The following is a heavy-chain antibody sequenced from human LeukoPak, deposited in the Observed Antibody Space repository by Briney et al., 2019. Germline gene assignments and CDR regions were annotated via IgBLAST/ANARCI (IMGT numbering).Heavy chain of an antibody. CDR2: IKSKTDGGTT. CDR3: TYYHASGTQFDY. J-gene: IGHJ4*02. V-gene: IGHV3-15*01. Sequence: GGSLRLSCAASGFIVNNAWMKWVRQAPGEGLEWIGRIKSKTDGGTTDYAAPVKGRLTISRNDLQNTLYLQMNSLKIEDTGVYFCTYYHASGTQFDYWGGGTQVTVSS. D-gene: IGHD3-10*01. CDR1: GFIVNNAW.